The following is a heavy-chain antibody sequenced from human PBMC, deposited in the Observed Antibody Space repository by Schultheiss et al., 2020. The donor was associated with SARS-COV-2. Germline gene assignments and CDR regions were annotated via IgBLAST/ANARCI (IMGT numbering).Heavy chain of an antibody. V-gene: IGHV1-69*06. CDR1: GGTFSSYA. CDR2: IIPIFGTA. D-gene: IGHD1-26*01. J-gene: IGHJ4*02. CDR3: TRHGSGSYDSVDY. Sequence: SVKVSCKASGGTFSSYAISWVRQAPGQGLEWMGGIIPIFGTANYAQKFQGRVTITADKSTSTAYMELSSLRSEDTAVYYCTRHGSGSYDSVDYWGQGTLVTVSS.